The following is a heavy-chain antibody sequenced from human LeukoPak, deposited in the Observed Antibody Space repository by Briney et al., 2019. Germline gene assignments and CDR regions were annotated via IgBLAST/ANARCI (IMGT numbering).Heavy chain of an antibody. CDR2: IWYDGSNK. CDR3: ARGSLGTIAVAGTLDY. D-gene: IGHD6-19*01. Sequence: GRSLRLSCAASGFTFSNYGMHWVRQAPGKGLEWVAVIWYDGSNKYYADSVKGRFTISRDNSKSTLYLLMNSLRAEDTAVYYCARGSLGTIAVAGTLDYWGQGILVTVSS. CDR1: GFTFSNYG. V-gene: IGHV3-33*01. J-gene: IGHJ4*02.